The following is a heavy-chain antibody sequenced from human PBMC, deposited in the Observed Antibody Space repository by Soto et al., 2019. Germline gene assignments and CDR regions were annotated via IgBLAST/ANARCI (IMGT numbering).Heavy chain of an antibody. CDR1: GGSISGSYYY. D-gene: IGHD1-20*01. CDR2: VFYTGFT. J-gene: IGHJ4*02. Sequence: ASETLSLTCAVSGGSISGSYYYWAWLRQSPGKGPAWIGSVFYTGFTSYNPSLESRVSVSVDTSKSQFSLKLSAVTAADTAVYYCATSQKGYNWNYFDHWGPGALVTVSS. V-gene: IGHV4-39*01. CDR3: ATSQKGYNWNYFDH.